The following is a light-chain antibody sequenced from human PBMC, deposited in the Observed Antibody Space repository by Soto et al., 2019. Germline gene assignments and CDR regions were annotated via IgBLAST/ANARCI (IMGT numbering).Light chain of an antibody. CDR2: GAS. J-gene: IGKJ1*01. CDR1: QSVSSSY. Sequence: EIVLTQSPGTLSLSPEERATLSCRASQSVSSSYLAWYQQKPGQAPRLLSYGASSRATGIPDRFSGSGSGTDFTLTISRLEPEDFAVYYCQQYGSSPRTFGQGTKVDI. CDR3: QQYGSSPRT. V-gene: IGKV3-20*01.